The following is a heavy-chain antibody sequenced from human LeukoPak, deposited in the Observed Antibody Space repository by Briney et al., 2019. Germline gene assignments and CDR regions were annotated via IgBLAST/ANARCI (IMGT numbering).Heavy chain of an antibody. D-gene: IGHD2-2*01. V-gene: IGHV4-61*02. Sequence: PSETLSLTCTVSGGSISSGGYFWSWIRQPVGKGLEWIGRIYNAGSTNYNPSLQSRVTISLDTSKNQFSLRLSFVTAADTAVYYCAGGCSETTCYRGGFDYWGQGALVTVSS. CDR2: IYNAGST. J-gene: IGHJ4*02. CDR3: AGGCSETTCYRGGFDY. CDR1: GGSISSGGYF.